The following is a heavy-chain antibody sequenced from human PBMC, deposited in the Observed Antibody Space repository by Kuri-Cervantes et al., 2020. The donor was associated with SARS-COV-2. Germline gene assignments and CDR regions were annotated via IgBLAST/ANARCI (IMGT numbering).Heavy chain of an antibody. CDR3: ARDVLRFLEWLDDYYYYGMDV. V-gene: IGHV1-18*04. J-gene: IGHJ6*02. D-gene: IGHD3-3*01. Sequence: ASVKVSCKASGYTFTSYGISWVRQAPGQGLEWMGWISAYNGNTNYAQKLQGRVTMTTDTSTSTAYMELRSLRSDDTAVYYCARDVLRFLEWLDDYYYYGMDVWGQGTTVTVSS. CDR1: GYTFTSYG. CDR2: ISAYNGNT.